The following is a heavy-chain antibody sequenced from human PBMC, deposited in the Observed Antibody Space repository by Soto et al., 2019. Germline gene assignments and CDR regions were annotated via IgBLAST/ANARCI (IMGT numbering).Heavy chain of an antibody. CDR3: AKSYYFDR. V-gene: IGHV3-23*01. J-gene: IGHJ4*02. CDR2: IGVSGST. CDR1: GFTFSSYA. Sequence: GGSLRLSCAASGFTFSSYAMSWVRQAPGKGLEWVSSIGVSGSTYYVDSVKGRVTISRDNSKNTLYLQMNSLRAEDTAVYYCAKSYYFDRWGQGTLVTVSS.